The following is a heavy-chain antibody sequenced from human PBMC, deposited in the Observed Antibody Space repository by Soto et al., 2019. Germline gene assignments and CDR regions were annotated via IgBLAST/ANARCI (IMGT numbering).Heavy chain of an antibody. CDR2: IYYSGST. V-gene: IGHV4-59*12. D-gene: IGHD1-26*01. Sequence: PSETLSLTCTVSGGSISSYYWSWIRQPPGKGLEWIGYIYYSGSTNYNPSLKSRVTISVDTSKNQFSLKLSSVTAADTAVYYCERDRTEKWEPTEVGGMDVWGQGTTVTVSS. CDR1: GGSISSYY. J-gene: IGHJ6*02. CDR3: ERDRTEKWEPTEVGGMDV.